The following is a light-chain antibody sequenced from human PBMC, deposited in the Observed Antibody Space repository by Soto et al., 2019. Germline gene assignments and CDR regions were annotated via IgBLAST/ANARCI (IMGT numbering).Light chain of an antibody. V-gene: IGKV3-15*01. CDR3: QQYNNGRT. CDR2: DAS. CDR1: QSVSSN. Sequence: EIVMTQSPATLSVSPGERATLSCRASQSVSSNLAWYQQKPGQAPRLLIHDASTRTTGTPARFSGSGSGTEFTLAISSLQSEDSAVYYCQQYNNGRTFGQGTKVEIK. J-gene: IGKJ1*01.